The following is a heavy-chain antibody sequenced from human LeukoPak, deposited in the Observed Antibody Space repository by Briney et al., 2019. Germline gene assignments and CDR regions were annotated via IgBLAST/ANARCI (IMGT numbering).Heavy chain of an antibody. CDR3: ARAGYSSSWSNVAEYFQH. CDR1: GGSFSGYY. CDR2: INHSGST. Sequence: LETLSLTCAVYGGSFSGYYWSWIRQPPGKGLEWIGEINHSGSTNYNPSLKSRVTISVDTSKNQFSLKLSSVTAADTAVHYCARAGYSSSWSNVAEYFQHWGQGTLVTVSS. J-gene: IGHJ1*01. D-gene: IGHD6-13*01. V-gene: IGHV4-34*01.